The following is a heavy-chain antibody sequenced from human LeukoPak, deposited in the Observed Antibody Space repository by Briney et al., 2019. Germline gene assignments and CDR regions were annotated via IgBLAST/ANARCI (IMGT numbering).Heavy chain of an antibody. V-gene: IGHV1-2*06. CDR1: GYTFTGYY. Sequence: ASVKVSCKASGYTFTGYYMHWVRQAPGQGLEWMGRINPNSGGTNYAQKFQGRVTMTRDTAISTAYMELSRLRSDDTAVYYCARADYGDYAPYYYYYYMDVWGKGTTVTVSS. D-gene: IGHD4-17*01. J-gene: IGHJ6*03. CDR2: INPNSGGT. CDR3: ARADYGDYAPYYYYYYMDV.